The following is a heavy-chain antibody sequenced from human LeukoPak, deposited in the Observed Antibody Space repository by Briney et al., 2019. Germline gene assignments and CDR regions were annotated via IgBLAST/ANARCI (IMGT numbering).Heavy chain of an antibody. CDR1: GFTFDDSC. Sequence: GGSLRISCSASGFTFDDSCMSWVRHAPGKGLEWVSGINWNGGSTGYADSVKGRFTISRDNAKNSLYLQMNSLRAEDTALYYCARREYTAFDYWGQGTLVTVSS. CDR3: ARREYTAFDY. J-gene: IGHJ4*02. D-gene: IGHD6-6*01. V-gene: IGHV3-20*04. CDR2: INWNGGST.